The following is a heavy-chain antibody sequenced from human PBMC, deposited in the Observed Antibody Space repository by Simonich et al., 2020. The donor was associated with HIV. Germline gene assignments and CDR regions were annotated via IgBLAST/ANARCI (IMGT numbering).Heavy chain of an antibody. CDR1: GFTFSCYG. D-gene: IGHD3-10*01. CDR3: AKDKGAYYGSGSPVY. Sequence: EVQLVESGGGLVKPGGSLRLSCAASGFTFSCYGMNWVRQAPGKGLEWDSSINSSSSYIYYADSVKGRFTISRDNAKNSLYLQINSMRAEDTALYGCAKDKGAYYGSGSPVYWGQGTLVTVSS. V-gene: IGHV3-21*04. CDR2: INSSSSYI. J-gene: IGHJ4*02.